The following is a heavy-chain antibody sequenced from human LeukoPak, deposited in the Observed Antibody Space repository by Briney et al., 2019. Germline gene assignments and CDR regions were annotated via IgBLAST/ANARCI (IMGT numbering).Heavy chain of an antibody. D-gene: IGHD3-22*01. CDR3: ARSGYDSSGYHQRHFDY. CDR2: ISDSGGST. J-gene: IGHJ4*02. V-gene: IGHV3-23*01. CDR1: GFTFSSNA. Sequence: PGGSLRPSCSASGFTFSSNAMSWVRQAPGKGLEWVSGISDSGGSTYYADSVKGRFTISRDNSKNTLYLQMNSLKVEDTAVYYCARSGYDSSGYHQRHFDYWGQGTRVTVSS.